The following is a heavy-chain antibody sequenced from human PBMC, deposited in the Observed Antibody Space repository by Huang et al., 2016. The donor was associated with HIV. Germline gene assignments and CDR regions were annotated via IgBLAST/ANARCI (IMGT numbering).Heavy chain of an antibody. CDR2: IKTDGSEK. J-gene: IGHJ4*02. V-gene: IGHV3-7*01. CDR3: VRLLDHTGDY. Sequence: EVQLVESGGGLVQPGGSLRLSCAASGFTFHSYWMSWVRQAPGRGLEWVAGIKTDGSEKSYEDSVKGRFTISRDNAKNSLYLQMNSLRAEDTAVYYCVRLLDHTGDYWGQGTLVTVSS. CDR1: GFTFHSYW. D-gene: IGHD1-26*01.